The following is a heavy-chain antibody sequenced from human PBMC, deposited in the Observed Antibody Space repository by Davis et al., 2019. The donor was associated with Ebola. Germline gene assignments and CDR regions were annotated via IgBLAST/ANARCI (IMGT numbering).Heavy chain of an antibody. Sequence: GESLKISCAASGFTFSSYAMSWVRQAPGKGLEWVSAISGSGGSTYYADSVKGRFTITRDNSKNTLYLQMNSLRAEDTAVYYCAREPGGYSSSTNYYYYYMDVWGKGTTVTVSS. D-gene: IGHD6-6*01. CDR2: ISGSGGST. CDR3: AREPGGYSSSTNYYYYYMDV. CDR1: GFTFSSYA. J-gene: IGHJ6*03. V-gene: IGHV3-23*01.